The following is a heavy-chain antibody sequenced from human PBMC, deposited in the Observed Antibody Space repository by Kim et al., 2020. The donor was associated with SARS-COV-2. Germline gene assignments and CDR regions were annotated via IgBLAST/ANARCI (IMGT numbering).Heavy chain of an antibody. Sequence: GGSLRLSCLASGFTFSDYWLHWVRQAPGKGLVWVSSINSDGSTTNYADSVKGRFTTSTDNTKNTLYLQMDSLRAEDPAVYYCARGQVGADFWGQGTLVTV. V-gene: IGHV3-74*01. CDR2: INSDGSTT. D-gene: IGHD3-16*01. J-gene: IGHJ4*02. CDR3: ARGQVGADF. CDR1: GFTFSDYW.